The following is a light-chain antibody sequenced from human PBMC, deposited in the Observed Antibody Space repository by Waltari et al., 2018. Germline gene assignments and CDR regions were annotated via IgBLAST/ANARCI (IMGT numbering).Light chain of an antibody. CDR2: GVS. J-gene: IGLJ6*01. Sequence: QSAPPQPPSVSGSPGQSVTIPCTVTSSHIGGHNYVSWYQQHPGKGPKLLIHGVSNRPSGVSDRFSGSKSGNTASLTISGLQPEDEADYYCYSYTASRTGVFGSGTKLTVL. CDR1: SSHIGGHNY. V-gene: IGLV2-14*01. CDR3: YSYTASRTGV.